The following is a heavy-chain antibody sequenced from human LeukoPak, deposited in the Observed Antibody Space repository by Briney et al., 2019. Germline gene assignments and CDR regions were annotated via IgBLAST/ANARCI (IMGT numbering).Heavy chain of an antibody. J-gene: IGHJ4*02. Sequence: GGSLRLSCAASGFTFSSYAMSWVRQAPGKGLEWVSAISGSGGSTYYADSVKGRFTISRDNSKNTLYLQMNSLRAEDTAVYYCAKDGNEDMIVVVMMDYWGQGTLVTVSS. V-gene: IGHV3-23*01. CDR3: AKDGNEDMIVVVMMDY. CDR2: ISGSGGST. CDR1: GFTFSSYA. D-gene: IGHD3-22*01.